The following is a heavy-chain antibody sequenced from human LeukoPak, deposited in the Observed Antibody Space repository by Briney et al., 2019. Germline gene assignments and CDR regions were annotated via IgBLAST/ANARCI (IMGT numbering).Heavy chain of an antibody. V-gene: IGHV4-61*08. J-gene: IGHJ3*02. CDR2: IYYSGST. CDR3: ARVRSSDDAFDI. CDR1: GGSISSGGYY. D-gene: IGHD6-6*01. Sequence: PSETLSLTCTVSGGSISSGGYYWSWIRQPPGKGLEWIGYIYYSGSTNYNPSLKSRVTISVDTSKNQFSLKLSSVTAADTAVYYCARVRSSDDAFDIWGQGTMVTVSS.